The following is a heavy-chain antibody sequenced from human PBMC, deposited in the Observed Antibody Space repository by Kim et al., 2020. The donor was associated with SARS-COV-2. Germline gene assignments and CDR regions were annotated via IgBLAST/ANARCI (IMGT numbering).Heavy chain of an antibody. J-gene: IGHJ5*02. Sequence: STYTIPSLKSRVTITVDTSKTQFALKLSSVTAADTAVYYCAGGGGWFDPWGQGTLVTVSS. D-gene: IGHD3-10*01. V-gene: IGHV4-34*09. CDR3: AGGGGWFDP. CDR2: ST.